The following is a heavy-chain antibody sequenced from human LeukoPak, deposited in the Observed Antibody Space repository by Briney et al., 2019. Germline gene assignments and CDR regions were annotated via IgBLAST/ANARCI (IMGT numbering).Heavy chain of an antibody. J-gene: IGHJ4*02. CDR3: ARDPKDDTSGYYYFGY. CDR2: INPRGGST. Sequence: ASVKVSCKASGYTFSSYYLHWVRQAPGQGLEWMGVINPRGGSTSYAQKFQGRVSMTRDMSTSRVYMELSSLRSEDTAVYYCARDPKDDTSGYYYFGYWGQGTLVTVSS. D-gene: IGHD3-22*01. V-gene: IGHV1-46*01. CDR1: GYTFSSYY.